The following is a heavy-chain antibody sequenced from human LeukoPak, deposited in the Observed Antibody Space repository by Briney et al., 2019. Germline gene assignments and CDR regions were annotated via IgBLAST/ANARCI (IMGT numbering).Heavy chain of an antibody. CDR1: GYTLTELS. Sequence: ASVKVSCKVSGYTLTELSMHWVRQAPGKGLEWRGGFDPEDGETIYAQKFQGRVTMTEDTSTDTAYMELSSVRSEDTAVYYCATVARRYYDYVWGSYRYTDWFDPWGQGTLVTVSS. CDR2: FDPEDGET. J-gene: IGHJ5*02. V-gene: IGHV1-24*01. CDR3: ATVARRYYDYVWGSYRYTDWFDP. D-gene: IGHD3-16*02.